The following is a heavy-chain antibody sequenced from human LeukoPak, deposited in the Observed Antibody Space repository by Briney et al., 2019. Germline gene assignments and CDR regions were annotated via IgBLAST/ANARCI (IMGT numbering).Heavy chain of an antibody. Sequence: GGSLRLSCAGSGFIFNNYAMHWVRQPPGEGLEWVSGISWNSGSIDYADSVKGRFTISKDNAKNSLYLQMNSLRVEDTAFYYCAKDNRRHYTXGPNPDFLHWGQGALVTVSS. J-gene: IGHJ1*01. CDR2: ISWNSGSI. D-gene: IGHD2-2*02. V-gene: IGHV3-9*01. CDR1: GFIFNNYA. CDR3: AKDNRRHYTXGPNPDFLH.